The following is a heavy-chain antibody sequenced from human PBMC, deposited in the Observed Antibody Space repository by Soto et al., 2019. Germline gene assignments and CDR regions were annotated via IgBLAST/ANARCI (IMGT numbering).Heavy chain of an antibody. CDR1: GYTFTSYG. Sequence: QVQLVQSGAEVKKPGASVKVSCKASGYTFTSYGISWVRQAPGQGLEWMGWISAYNGNTNYAQKLQGRVTMTTDTSTSTAYMELRSLRSDDTAVYYCARVVPRFGTYYGSGSYYRALGYYYYMDVWGKGTTVTVSS. CDR2: ISAYNGNT. J-gene: IGHJ6*03. V-gene: IGHV1-18*01. CDR3: ARVVPRFGTYYGSGSYYRALGYYYYMDV. D-gene: IGHD3-10*01.